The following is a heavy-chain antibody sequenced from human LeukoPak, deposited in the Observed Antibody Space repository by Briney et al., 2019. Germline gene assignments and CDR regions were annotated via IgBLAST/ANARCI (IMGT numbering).Heavy chain of an antibody. J-gene: IGHJ3*02. V-gene: IGHV4-59*08. CDR3: AISNIVVVPAAIPVGAFDI. Sequence: PSETLSLTCTVSGGSISSYYWTWIRQPPGKGLEWIGCIYYSGGTNYNSSLKRRVTISVDTSKNQFSLKLSSVTAADTAVYYCAISNIVVVPAAIPVGAFDIWGQGIMVTVSS. CDR1: GGSISSYY. CDR2: IYYSGGT. D-gene: IGHD2-2*01.